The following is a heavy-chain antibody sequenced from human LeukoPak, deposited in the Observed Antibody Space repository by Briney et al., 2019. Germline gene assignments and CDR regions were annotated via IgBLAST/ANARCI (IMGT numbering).Heavy chain of an antibody. V-gene: IGHV3-11*04. D-gene: IGHD6-13*01. CDR1: GFTFSDYY. J-gene: IGHJ4*02. CDR2: ISSSGSML. CDR3: TRRPYSSSWYYFDY. Sequence: GGSLRLSCAASGFTFSDYYMSWVRQAPGKGLEWASYISSSGSMLHYADSVEGRFTISRDNAKNSLYLQMSSLRVEDTAVYYCTRRPYSSSWYYFDYWGQGTLVTVSS.